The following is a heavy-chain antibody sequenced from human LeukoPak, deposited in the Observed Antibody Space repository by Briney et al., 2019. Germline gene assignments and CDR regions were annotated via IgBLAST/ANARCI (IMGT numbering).Heavy chain of an antibody. D-gene: IGHD6-13*01. CDR3: ARAGSSWFSGWFDP. V-gene: IGHV4-59*01. Sequence: SETLSLTCTVSGASISSYYWSWIRQPPGKGLEWIGYIYYSGSTNYNPSLKSRVTISVDRSKNQFSLKLSSVTAADMAVYYCARAGSSWFSGWFDPWGQGTLVTVSS. J-gene: IGHJ5*02. CDR2: IYYSGST. CDR1: GASISSYY.